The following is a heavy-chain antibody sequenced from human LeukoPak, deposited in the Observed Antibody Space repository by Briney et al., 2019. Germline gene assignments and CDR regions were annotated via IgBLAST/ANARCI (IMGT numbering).Heavy chain of an antibody. CDR2: IYYSGST. CDR1: GGSISSSSYY. CDR3: ARVPPSYCSGGSCYFGY. Sequence: SETLSLTCTVSGGSISSSSYYWGWIRQPPGKGLEWIGSIYYSGSTYYNPSLKSRVTISVDTSKNQFSLKLSSVTAADTAVYYCARVPPSYCSGGSCYFGYWGQGTLVTVSS. V-gene: IGHV4-39*07. D-gene: IGHD2-15*01. J-gene: IGHJ4*02.